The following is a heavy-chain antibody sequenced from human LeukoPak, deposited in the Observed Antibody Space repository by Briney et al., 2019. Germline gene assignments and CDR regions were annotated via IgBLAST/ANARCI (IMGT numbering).Heavy chain of an antibody. Sequence: GESLKISWKGSGYSFTSYWIGWVRQMPGKGLEWMGIIYPGDSDTRYSPSFQGQVTISADKSISTAYLQWSSLKASDTAMYYCARGVYCGGDCYNWFDPWGQGTLVTVSS. CDR2: IYPGDSDT. V-gene: IGHV5-51*01. J-gene: IGHJ5*02. CDR1: GYSFTSYW. CDR3: ARGVYCGGDCYNWFDP. D-gene: IGHD2-21*02.